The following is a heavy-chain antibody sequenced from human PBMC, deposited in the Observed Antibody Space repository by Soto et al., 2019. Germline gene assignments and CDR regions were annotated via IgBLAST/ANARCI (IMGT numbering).Heavy chain of an antibody. Sequence: PSETLSLTCTVSGGSVSSESHYWSWIRQTPGKGLEWIGYIYYTGSTNYNPSLKGRVTMSVDTSRDQVSLRLRSVTRADTAVYYCARLITYSSSWYEGWFDPWGQGTLVTVSS. D-gene: IGHD6-13*01. J-gene: IGHJ5*02. V-gene: IGHV4-61*01. CDR1: GGSVSSESHY. CDR2: IYYTGST. CDR3: ARLITYSSSWYEGWFDP.